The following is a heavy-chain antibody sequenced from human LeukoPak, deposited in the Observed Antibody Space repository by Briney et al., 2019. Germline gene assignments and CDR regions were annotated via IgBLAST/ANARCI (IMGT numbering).Heavy chain of an antibody. CDR1: GFTFSSHG. D-gene: IGHD2-2*01. V-gene: IGHV3-23*01. Sequence: GGSLRLSCAASGFTFSSHGMNWVRQAPGQGLEWVSGISPSGDILYYADSVKGQFTISRDNSKNTVYLQMNRLRAEDTAVYYCARPRGCGSSRCNNFDYWGQGTLVTVSS. CDR2: ISPSGDIL. J-gene: IGHJ4*02. CDR3: ARPRGCGSSRCNNFDY.